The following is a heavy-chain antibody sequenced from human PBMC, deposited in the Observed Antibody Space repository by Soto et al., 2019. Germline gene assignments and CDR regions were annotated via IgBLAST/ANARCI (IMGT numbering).Heavy chain of an antibody. Sequence: QLQLQESGPGLVKPSETLSLTCIVSGGSITRNNPYWGGIRQSPGKGLEWIGSILYSGSTNYNPSLKSRVTLSVETSKNQFSLKMSSVTAADTALYYCARLGSSGWYQGSYFDYWGQGTLVTVSS. CDR1: GGSITRNNPY. D-gene: IGHD6-19*01. CDR2: ILYSGST. J-gene: IGHJ4*02. CDR3: ARLGSSGWYQGSYFDY. V-gene: IGHV4-39*01.